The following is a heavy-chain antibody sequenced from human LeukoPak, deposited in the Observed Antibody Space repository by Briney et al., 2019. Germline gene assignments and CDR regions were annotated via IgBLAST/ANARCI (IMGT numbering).Heavy chain of an antibody. CDR1: GYSISSGYY. V-gene: IGHV4-38-2*02. Sequence: PSETLSLTCTVSGYSISSGYYWGWIRQPPGKGLEWIGSIYHSGSTYYNPSLKSRLTISADTSKNQFSLQLNSVTPEDTAVYYCARSSRPCSGGSCYRLYAFDIWGQGTMVTVSS. D-gene: IGHD2-15*01. CDR3: ARSSRPCSGGSCYRLYAFDI. J-gene: IGHJ3*02. CDR2: IYHSGST.